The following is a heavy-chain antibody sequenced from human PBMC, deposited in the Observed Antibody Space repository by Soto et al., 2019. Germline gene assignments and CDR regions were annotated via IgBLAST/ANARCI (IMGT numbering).Heavy chain of an antibody. Sequence: SETLSLTCTVSGGSITSCGYYWSWIRQHPGKGLEWIGYIYYSGFTYYNPSLKSRVTISVDTSKNQFSLKLSSVTAADTAVYYCARQRNSGYDYIDYWGQGTLVTVSS. V-gene: IGHV4-31*03. CDR3: ARQRNSGYDYIDY. J-gene: IGHJ4*02. CDR1: GGSITSCGYY. D-gene: IGHD5-12*01. CDR2: IYYSGFT.